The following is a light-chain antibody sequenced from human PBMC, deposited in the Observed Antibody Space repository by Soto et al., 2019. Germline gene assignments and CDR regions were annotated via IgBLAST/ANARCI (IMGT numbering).Light chain of an antibody. Sequence: QSALTQSASVSGSPGQSITISCTGTSTDVGNYKYVSWYQQHPGKAPKLVIYEVSNRPSGVSDRFSGSKSGNTASLTISGLQAEDEADYYCSSYTGSTAHVIFGGGTKLTVL. CDR2: EVS. CDR1: STDVGNYKY. J-gene: IGLJ2*01. V-gene: IGLV2-14*01. CDR3: SSYTGSTAHVI.